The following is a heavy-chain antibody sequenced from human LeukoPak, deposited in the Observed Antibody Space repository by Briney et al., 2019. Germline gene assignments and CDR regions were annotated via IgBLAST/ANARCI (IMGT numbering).Heavy chain of an antibody. CDR2: ISYDGSNK. Sequence: GGSLRLSCAASGFTFSSYWMSWVRQAPGKGLEWVAVISYDGSNKYYADSVKGRFTISRDNSKNTLYLQMNSLRAEDTAVYYCARDSRPNPYDFWSGYYTYWGQGTLVTVSS. CDR1: GFTFSSYW. V-gene: IGHV3-30-3*01. CDR3: ARDSRPNPYDFWSGYYTY. D-gene: IGHD3-3*01. J-gene: IGHJ4*02.